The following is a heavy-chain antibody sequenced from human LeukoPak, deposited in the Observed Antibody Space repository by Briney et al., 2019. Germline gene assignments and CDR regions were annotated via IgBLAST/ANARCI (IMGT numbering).Heavy chain of an antibody. CDR2: INPHDFTT. CDR1: GYSFSNNW. J-gene: IGHJ4*02. D-gene: IGHD1-1*01. CDR3: ARHSRTGTYRELDY. V-gene: IGHV5-51*01. Sequence: GESLKISCQAFGYSFSNNWIGWVRPMPGKGLRWMGIINPHDFTTKYSPSFQGQVTISVDKSINTAFLQWSSLTASDTAVYYCARHSRTGTYRELDYWGQGTLVTVSS.